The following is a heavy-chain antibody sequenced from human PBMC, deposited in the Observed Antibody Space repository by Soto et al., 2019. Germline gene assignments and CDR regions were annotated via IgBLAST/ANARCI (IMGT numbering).Heavy chain of an antibody. CDR2: INAGNGNT. V-gene: IGHV1-3*01. D-gene: IGHD3-22*01. CDR1: GYTFTSYD. Sequence: ASVKVSCKASGYTFTSYDMHWVRQAPGQRLEWMGWINAGNGNTKYSQKFQGRVTITRDTSASTAYMELSSLRSEDTAVYYCARATYYYDSSGYPMMGYWGQGTLVNSPQ. J-gene: IGHJ4*02. CDR3: ARATYYYDSSGYPMMGY.